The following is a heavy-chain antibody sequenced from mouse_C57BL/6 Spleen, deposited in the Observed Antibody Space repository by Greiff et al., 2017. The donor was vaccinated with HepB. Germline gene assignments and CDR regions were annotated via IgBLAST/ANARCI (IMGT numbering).Heavy chain of an antibody. CDR3: ARLGKDGYFDV. CDR1: GFTFSDYY. CDR2: ISNGGGST. D-gene: IGHD2-1*01. J-gene: IGHJ1*03. Sequence: EVQGVESGGGLVQPGGSLKLSCAASGFTFSDYYMYWVRQTPEKRLEWVAYISNGGGSTYYPDTVKGRFTISRDNAKNTLYLQMSRLKSEDTAMYYCARLGKDGYFDVWGTGTTVTVSS. V-gene: IGHV5-12*01.